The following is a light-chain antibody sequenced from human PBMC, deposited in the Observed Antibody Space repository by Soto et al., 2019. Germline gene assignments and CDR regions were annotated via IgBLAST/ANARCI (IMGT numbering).Light chain of an antibody. CDR3: QQYDSYSGT. V-gene: IGKV1-5*01. J-gene: IGKJ1*01. Sequence: DIQMTQSPSTLSASVGDRVTITCRASESISGWLAWYQQKPGKAPKLLIYDASSLESGVPSRFSGSGSGTEFTLTITSLQPDDFATDYCQQYDSYSGTFGQGTKVEIK. CDR1: ESISGW. CDR2: DAS.